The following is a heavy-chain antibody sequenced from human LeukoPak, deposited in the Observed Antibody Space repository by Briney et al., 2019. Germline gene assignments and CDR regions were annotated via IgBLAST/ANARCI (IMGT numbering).Heavy chain of an antibody. D-gene: IGHD6-13*01. CDR2: ISSSASTI. CDR3: AGLRCIWYPPDY. V-gene: IGHV3-48*03. J-gene: IGHJ4*02. CDR1: GFTFSTYE. Sequence: PGGSLRLSCAASGFTFSTYEMQWVRQAPGKGLEWVSYISSSASTIYYTDSVKGRFTTSRDNAKNSLYLQLNSLRAEDTAVYYCAGLRCIWYPPDYWGQGTLVTVSS.